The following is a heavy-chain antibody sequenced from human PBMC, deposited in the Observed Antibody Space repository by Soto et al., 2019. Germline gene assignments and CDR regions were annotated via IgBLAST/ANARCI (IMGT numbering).Heavy chain of an antibody. V-gene: IGHV4-30-2*01. Sequence: SETLSLTCAVSGVSISSGGYCWSWIRQPLGKGLEWIGYIYHSGSTYYNPSLKSRVTISVDRSKNQFSLKLSSVTAADTAVYYCARENNVLPGGYFDYWGQGTLVTVSS. D-gene: IGHD3-10*01. CDR3: ARENNVLPGGYFDY. CDR1: GVSISSGGYC. J-gene: IGHJ4*02. CDR2: IYHSGST.